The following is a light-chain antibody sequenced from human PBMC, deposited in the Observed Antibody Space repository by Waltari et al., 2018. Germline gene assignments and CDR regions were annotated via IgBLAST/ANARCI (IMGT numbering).Light chain of an antibody. CDR2: KAS. Sequence: DIQVTQSPSTLSASVGDRVTITCRASQSIVGWLAWYQQKPGKAPRLLIYKASYLESGVPSRFSGSASGTAFTLTISSLQADDLATYYCLQYNSYPWTFGQGTTVEIK. CDR3: LQYNSYPWT. CDR1: QSIVGW. V-gene: IGKV1-5*03. J-gene: IGKJ1*01.